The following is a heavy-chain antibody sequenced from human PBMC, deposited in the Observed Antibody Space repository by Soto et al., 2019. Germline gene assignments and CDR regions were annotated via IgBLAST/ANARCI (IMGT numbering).Heavy chain of an antibody. V-gene: IGHV3-13*05. CDR1: GFTFRNYD. Sequence: EVQLVESGGGLVQPGGSLRLSCEASGFTFRNYDMHWVRQGTGKGLEWVSGISAAGDPDYADSVEGRFTISRENAQNSFFLQMTSLRVGDTDVYYCARTDRDFSGLEVWGQGTTDIVSS. J-gene: IGHJ6*02. CDR2: ISAAGDP. CDR3: ARTDRDFSGLEV.